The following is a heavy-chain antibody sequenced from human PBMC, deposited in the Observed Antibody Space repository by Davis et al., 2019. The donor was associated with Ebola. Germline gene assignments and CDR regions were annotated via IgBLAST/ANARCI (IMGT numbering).Heavy chain of an antibody. CDR3: ARGTGIELGQRARSYYYGMDV. V-gene: IGHV5-51*01. CDR2: IYPGDSDT. J-gene: IGHJ6*02. CDR1: GYSFTSYW. D-gene: IGHD3/OR15-3a*01. Sequence: PGGSLRLSCKGSGYSFTSYWIGWVRQMPGKGLEWMGIIYPGDSDTRYSPSFQGQVTISADKSISTAYLQWSSLKASDTAMYYCARGTGIELGQRARSYYYGMDVWGQGTTVTVSS.